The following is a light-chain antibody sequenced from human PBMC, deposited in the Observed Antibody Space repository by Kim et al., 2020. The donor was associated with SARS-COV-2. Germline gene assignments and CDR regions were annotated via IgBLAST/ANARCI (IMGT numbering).Light chain of an antibody. Sequence: LSPGERATLSCRASQNVNRYLAWYQQKPGQAPRLLIYDASNRATGIPARFSGSGSGTDFTLTISSLEPEDFAVYYCQQRKSWPITFGQGTRLEIK. J-gene: IGKJ5*01. CDR1: QNVNRY. CDR3: QQRKSWPIT. V-gene: IGKV3-11*01. CDR2: DAS.